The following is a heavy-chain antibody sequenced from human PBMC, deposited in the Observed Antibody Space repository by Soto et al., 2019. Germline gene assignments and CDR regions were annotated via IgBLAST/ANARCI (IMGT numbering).Heavy chain of an antibody. Sequence: ETLSLTCPVPCGSISRYYWSWIRQPPGKGLEWIGHIYYSGSTNYNPPLKSRVTILVDTSKNQFSLKLYSVTAADTAVYYCARVFRGMDVWGQGTTVTVSS. J-gene: IGHJ6*01. CDR3: ARVFRGMDV. V-gene: IGHV4-59*01. CDR1: CGSISRYY. CDR2: IYYSGST.